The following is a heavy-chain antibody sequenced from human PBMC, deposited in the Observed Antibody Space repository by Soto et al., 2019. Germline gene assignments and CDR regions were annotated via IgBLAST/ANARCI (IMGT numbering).Heavy chain of an antibody. D-gene: IGHD5-18*01. CDR2: ITSTGDRA. V-gene: IGHV3-23*01. CDR3: AKYYMVTRSPFDY. J-gene: IGHJ4*02. Sequence: PGGSLRLSCAASGFTFSNAWMNWVRQAPGKGLEWVSSITSTGDRAYYADSVKGRFTVSRDNSKNTLYLQMNSLRAEDTAVYYCAKYYMVTRSPFDYWGQGTLVTSPQ. CDR1: GFTFSNAW.